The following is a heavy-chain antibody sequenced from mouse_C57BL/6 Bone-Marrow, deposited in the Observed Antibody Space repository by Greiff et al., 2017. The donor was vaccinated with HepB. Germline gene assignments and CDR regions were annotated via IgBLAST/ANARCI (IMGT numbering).Heavy chain of an antibody. CDR3: ARGLLRDAY. Sequence: EVQVVESGGGLVKPGGSLKLSCAASGFTFSSYAMSWVRQTPEKRLEWVATISDGGSYTYYPDNVKGRFTISRDNAKNNLYLQMSHLKSEDTAMYYCARGLLRDAYWGQGTLVTVSA. CDR2: ISDGGSYT. D-gene: IGHD2-3*01. J-gene: IGHJ3*01. V-gene: IGHV5-4*01. CDR1: GFTFSSYA.